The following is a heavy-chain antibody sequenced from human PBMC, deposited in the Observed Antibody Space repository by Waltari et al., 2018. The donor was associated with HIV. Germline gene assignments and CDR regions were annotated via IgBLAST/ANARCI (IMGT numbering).Heavy chain of an antibody. CDR2: IYYSGST. V-gene: IGHV4-39*01. CDR3: ARQGYYYDSSGYYTGAFDI. D-gene: IGHD3-22*01. J-gene: IGHJ3*02. CDR1: GGSISSSSHY. Sequence: QLQLQESGPGLVKPSETLSLTCTVSGGSISSSSHYWGWIRQPPGKGLEWIWSIYYSGSTYYDPSLKSRVTISVDTSKNQFSLKLSSVTAADTAVYYCARQGYYYDSSGYYTGAFDIWGQGTVVTVSS.